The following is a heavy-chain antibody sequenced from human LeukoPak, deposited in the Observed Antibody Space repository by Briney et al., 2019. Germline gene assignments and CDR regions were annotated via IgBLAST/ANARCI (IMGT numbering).Heavy chain of an antibody. CDR1: GYSFTSYW. CDR3: ARHFEVRHQVRGAIGYYYYYMDV. Sequence: GESLKISCKGSGYSFTSYWIGWVRQMPGKGLEWMGIIYPGDSDTRYSPSFQGQVTISADKSISTACLQWSSLKASDTAMYYCARHFEVRHQVRGAIGYYYYYMDVWGKGTTVTISS. D-gene: IGHD3-10*01. V-gene: IGHV5-51*01. J-gene: IGHJ6*03. CDR2: IYPGDSDT.